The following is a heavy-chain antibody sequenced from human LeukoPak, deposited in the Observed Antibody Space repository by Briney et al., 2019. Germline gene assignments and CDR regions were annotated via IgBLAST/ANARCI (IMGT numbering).Heavy chain of an antibody. J-gene: IGHJ4*02. D-gene: IGHD6-13*01. CDR1: GGSFSGYY. CDR2: INHSGST. CDR3: ARADSSSWRL. Sequence: SETLSLTXAVYGGSFSGYYWSWICQPPGKGLEWIGEINHSGSTNYNPSLKSRVTISVDTSKNQFSLKLSSVTAADTAVYYCARADSSSWRLWGQGTLVTVSS. V-gene: IGHV4-34*01.